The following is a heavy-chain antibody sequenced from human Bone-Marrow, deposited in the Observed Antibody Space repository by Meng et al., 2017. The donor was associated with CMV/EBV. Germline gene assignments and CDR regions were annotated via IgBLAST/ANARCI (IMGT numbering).Heavy chain of an antibody. D-gene: IGHD4-23*01. J-gene: IGHJ4*02. V-gene: IGHV3-33*06. Sequence: GESLKISCAASGFTFSSYGMHWVRQAPGKGLEWVAVIWYDGSNKYYADSVKGRFTISRDNSKNTLYLQMNSLRAEDTAVYYCAKSAGRVVTPGPNWGQGTLVTVYS. CDR2: IWYDGSNK. CDR3: AKSAGRVVTPGPN. CDR1: GFTFSSYG.